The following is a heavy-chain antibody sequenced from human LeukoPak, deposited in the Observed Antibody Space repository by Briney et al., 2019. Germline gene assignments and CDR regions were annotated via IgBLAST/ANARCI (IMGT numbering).Heavy chain of an antibody. CDR3: ARVPRARAGYAYYCDY. V-gene: IGHV1-69*13. D-gene: IGHD5-12*01. CDR1: GGTFSSYA. J-gene: IGHJ4*02. Sequence: ASVKVSCKASGGTFSSYAISWVRQAPGQGLEWMGGIIPIFGTANYAQKFQGRVTITADESTSTAYMELSSLRSEDTAVYYCARVPRARAGYAYYCDYWGQGTLVTVSS. CDR2: IIPIFGTA.